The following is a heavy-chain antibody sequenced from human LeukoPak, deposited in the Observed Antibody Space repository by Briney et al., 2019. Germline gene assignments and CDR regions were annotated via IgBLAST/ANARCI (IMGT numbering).Heavy chain of an antibody. J-gene: IGHJ4*02. CDR2: ISGSSGSK. D-gene: IGHD3-22*01. V-gene: IGHV3-9*01. Sequence: WIRQAPGKGLEWVSSISGSSGSKGYADSVKGRFTISRDNAKNSLYLQMNSLRPEDAALYFCAKDSFDTSGFHCFDYWGQGTLVTVSS. CDR3: AKDSFDTSGFHCFDY.